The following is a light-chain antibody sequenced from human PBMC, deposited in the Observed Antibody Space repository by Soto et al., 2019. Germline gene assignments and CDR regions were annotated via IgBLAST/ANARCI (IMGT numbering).Light chain of an antibody. CDR3: QQYADYSA. Sequence: DIQMTQSPSTLSASVGDRVTITCRASQSISNWLAWYPQKPGKAPKVLIYEASSLESGVPSRFSGSGYGTEFTLTISSLQPYDFATYYCQQYADYSAFGQGTKVEIK. CDR1: QSISNW. J-gene: IGKJ1*01. V-gene: IGKV1-5*03. CDR2: EAS.